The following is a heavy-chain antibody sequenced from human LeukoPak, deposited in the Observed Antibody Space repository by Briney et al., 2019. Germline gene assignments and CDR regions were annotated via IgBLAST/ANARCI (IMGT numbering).Heavy chain of an antibody. CDR2: ISISSDTI. D-gene: IGHD3-22*01. V-gene: IGHV3-48*01. Sequence: PGGSLRLSCAASGFALNKYNMNWVRQAPGTGLEWVSYISISSDTIYYADSVKGRFTISRDNAENSLYLQMSSLRVDDTAVYYCARAKYYYDSSGYFWGQGTLVTVSS. CDR3: ARAKYYYDSSGYF. CDR1: GFALNKYN. J-gene: IGHJ4*02.